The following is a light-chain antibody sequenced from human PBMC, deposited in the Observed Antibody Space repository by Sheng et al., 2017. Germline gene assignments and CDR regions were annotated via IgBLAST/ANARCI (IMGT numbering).Light chain of an antibody. Sequence: DIQMTQSPSSLSASVGDRVTITCRASQSVSKYLNWYQQQPGKAPKLLIYATSSLQSGVPSRFSGSGSGTDFSLTISSLQPEDFAIYYCQQSYSHPQTFGQGTKLEIK. CDR1: QSVSKY. V-gene: IGKV1-39*01. CDR2: ATS. CDR3: QQSYSHPQT. J-gene: IGKJ2*01.